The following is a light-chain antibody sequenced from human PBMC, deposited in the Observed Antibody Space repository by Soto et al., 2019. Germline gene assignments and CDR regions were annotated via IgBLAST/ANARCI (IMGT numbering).Light chain of an antibody. Sequence: DIQMTQSPSTLSGSVGDRVTITCRASQTISSWLAWYQQKPGKAPKLLIYKASTLKSGVPSRFSGSGSGTEFTLTISSLQPDDFATYYCQQRSTWPLTFGGGTKVEIK. CDR3: QQRSTWPLT. V-gene: IGKV1-5*03. CDR2: KAS. CDR1: QTISSW. J-gene: IGKJ4*01.